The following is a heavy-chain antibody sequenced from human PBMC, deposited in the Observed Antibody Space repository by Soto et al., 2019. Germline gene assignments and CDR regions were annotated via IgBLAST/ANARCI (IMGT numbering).Heavy chain of an antibody. CDR2: INPNSGGT. CDR1: GYTFTGYY. J-gene: IGHJ2*01. V-gene: IGHV1-2*02. Sequence: GASVKVSCKASGYTFTGYYMHWVRQAPGQGLEWMGWINPNSGGTNYAQKFQGRVTMTRDTSISTAYMELSRLRSDDTAVYYCALVGYSYGPYWYFDLWGRGTLVTVSS. D-gene: IGHD5-18*01. CDR3: ALVGYSYGPYWYFDL.